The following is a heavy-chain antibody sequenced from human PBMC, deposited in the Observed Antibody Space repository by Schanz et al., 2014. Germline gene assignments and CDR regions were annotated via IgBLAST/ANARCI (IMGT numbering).Heavy chain of an antibody. Sequence: VQLVESGGGVVQPGRSLRLSCAASGFTFSSYGMHWVRQAPGKGLEWVSSISSSSSYIYYADSVKGRFTISRDNAKNSLYLQMNSLRAEDTAVYYCARPRFDYGEVDYWGQGTLVTVSS. CDR2: ISSSSSYI. V-gene: IGHV3-21*01. CDR3: ARPRFDYGEVDY. D-gene: IGHD4-17*01. J-gene: IGHJ4*02. CDR1: GFTFSSYG.